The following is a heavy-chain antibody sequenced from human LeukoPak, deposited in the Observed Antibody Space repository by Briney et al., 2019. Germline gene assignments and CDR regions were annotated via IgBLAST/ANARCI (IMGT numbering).Heavy chain of an antibody. CDR3: ARRPGTYYYYGMDV. CDR1: GFTFSSYE. Sequence: GGSLRLSCAASGFTFSSYEMNWVRQAPGKGLEWVSYISSSGSTIYYADSVKGRFTISRDDAKNSLYLQMNSLRAEDTAVYYCARRPGTYYYYGMDVWGQGTTVTVSS. D-gene: IGHD3-10*01. CDR2: ISSSGSTI. V-gene: IGHV3-48*03. J-gene: IGHJ6*02.